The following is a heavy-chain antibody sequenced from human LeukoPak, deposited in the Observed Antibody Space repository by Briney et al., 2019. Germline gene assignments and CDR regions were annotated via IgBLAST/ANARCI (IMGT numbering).Heavy chain of an antibody. Sequence: GGSLRLSCLVSGFSFSDYAMSWVRRAPGKGLEWVSAITGSGQTKYYTDSVKGRFTMSRDNSKNTLYLQMNSLRDEDTAEYFCAKESLVVIGSYFDNWGQGTLVRVSS. CDR2: ITGSGQTK. V-gene: IGHV3-23*01. D-gene: IGHD3-22*01. CDR3: AKESLVVIGSYFDN. J-gene: IGHJ4*02. CDR1: GFSFSDYA.